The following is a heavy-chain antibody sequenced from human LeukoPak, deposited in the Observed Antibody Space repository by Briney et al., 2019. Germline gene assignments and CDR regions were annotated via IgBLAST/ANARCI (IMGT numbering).Heavy chain of an antibody. CDR3: ARHRTGYDAFDI. Sequence: SETLSLTCTVSGGSISSSSYYRGWIRQPPGKGLEWIGSIYYSGSTYYNPSLKSRVTISVDTSKNQFSLKLSSVTAADTAVYYCARHRTGYDAFDIWGQGTMVTVSS. CDR2: IYYSGST. J-gene: IGHJ3*02. D-gene: IGHD1-14*01. CDR1: GGSISSSSYY. V-gene: IGHV4-39*01.